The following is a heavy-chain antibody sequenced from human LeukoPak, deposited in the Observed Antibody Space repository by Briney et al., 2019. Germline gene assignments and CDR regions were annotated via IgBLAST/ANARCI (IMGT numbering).Heavy chain of an antibody. CDR1: GFTFSTYW. J-gene: IGHJ4*02. CDR2: INGDGSST. CDR3: ARALGDI. Sequence: GGSLRLSCAASGFTFSTYWMHWVRQAPGKGLVWVSRINGDGSSTSYGDSVKGRFTISRDNAKKTLYLQMNGLRVQDTAVYYCARALGDIRGQGTLVTVSS. V-gene: IGHV3-74*01.